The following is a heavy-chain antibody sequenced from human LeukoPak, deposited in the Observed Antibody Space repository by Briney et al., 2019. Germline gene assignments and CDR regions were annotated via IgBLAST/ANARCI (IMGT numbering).Heavy chain of an antibody. D-gene: IGHD6-19*01. Sequence: SETLSLTCTVSGGSISSSSYYWGWIRQPPGKGLEWIGSIYYSGSTYYNPSLKSRVTISVDTSKNQFSLKLSSVTAADTAVYYCARHQLRSGWYGGGPYYFDYWGQGTLVTVSS. V-gene: IGHV4-39*01. J-gene: IGHJ4*02. CDR1: GGSISSSSYY. CDR3: ARHQLRSGWYGGGPYYFDY. CDR2: IYYSGST.